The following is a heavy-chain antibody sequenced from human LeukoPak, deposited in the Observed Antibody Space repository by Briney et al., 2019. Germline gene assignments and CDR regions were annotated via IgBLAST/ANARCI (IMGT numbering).Heavy chain of an antibody. CDR3: AREYDFWSGNFDY. D-gene: IGHD3-3*01. J-gene: IGHJ4*02. V-gene: IGHV3-33*01. Sequence: PGRSLRLSCAASGFTFSSYGMHWVRQAPGEGLEWVAVIWYDGSNKYYADSVKGRFTISRDNSKNTLYLQMNSLRAEDTAVYYCAREYDFWSGNFDYWGQGTLVTVSS. CDR2: IWYDGSNK. CDR1: GFTFSSYG.